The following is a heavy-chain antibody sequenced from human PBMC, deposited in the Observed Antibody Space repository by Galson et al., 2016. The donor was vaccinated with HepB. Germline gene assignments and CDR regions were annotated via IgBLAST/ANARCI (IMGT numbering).Heavy chain of an antibody. Sequence: SLRLSCAASGFIFSKAWMTWVRQAPGKGLEWVGRIKSKAEGGATDYGAPVEGRFTISRDDSKNTLYLQMNRLKAEDTAVYYCTTDVYWGQGTLVTVSS. J-gene: IGHJ4*02. CDR2: IKSKAEGGAT. V-gene: IGHV3-15*01. CDR3: TTDVY. CDR1: GFIFSKAW.